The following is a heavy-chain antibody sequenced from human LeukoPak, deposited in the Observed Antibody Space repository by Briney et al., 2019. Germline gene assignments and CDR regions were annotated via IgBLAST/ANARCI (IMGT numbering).Heavy chain of an antibody. V-gene: IGHV3-30*18. Sequence: GGSLRLSCAASGFTVSSNYMSWVRQAPGKGLEWVAVISYDGSNKYYADSVKGRFTISRDNSKNTLYLQMNSLRAEDTAVYYCAKEVGPSQFDYWGQGTLVTVSS. CDR1: GFTVSSNY. J-gene: IGHJ4*02. CDR2: ISYDGSNK. D-gene: IGHD3-10*01. CDR3: AKEVGPSQFDY.